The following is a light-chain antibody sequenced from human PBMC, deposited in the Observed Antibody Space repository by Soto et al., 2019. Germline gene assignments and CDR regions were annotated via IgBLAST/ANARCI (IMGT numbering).Light chain of an antibody. CDR3: SSFAGTNSFV. CDR1: TSDIGAYNY. CDR2: EVT. Sequence: QSVLTQPPSASGSPGQSVTISCTGTTSDIGAYNYVSWYQQRPGKAPKLIIYEVTRRPSGVPDRIFGSKSYTTASLTASGLQAEDEADYYCSSFAGTNSFVFGTGTKVTVL. J-gene: IGLJ1*01. V-gene: IGLV2-8*01.